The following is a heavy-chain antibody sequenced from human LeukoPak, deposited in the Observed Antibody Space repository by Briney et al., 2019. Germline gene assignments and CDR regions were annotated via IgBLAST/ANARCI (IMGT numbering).Heavy chain of an antibody. CDR1: GGSISSSSYY. CDR2: IYYSGST. J-gene: IGHJ4*02. V-gene: IGHV4-39*01. CDR3: ARLLYYYGSGSYYTPFDY. D-gene: IGHD3-10*01. Sequence: SETLSLTCTVSGGSISSSSYYWGWIRQPPGKGLERIGSIYYSGSTYYNPSLKSRLTISVDTSKNQFSLKLSSVTAADTAVYYCARLLYYYGSGSYYTPFDYWGQGTLVTVSS.